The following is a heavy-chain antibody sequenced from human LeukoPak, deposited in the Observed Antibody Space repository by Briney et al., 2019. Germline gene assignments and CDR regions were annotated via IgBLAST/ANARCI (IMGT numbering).Heavy chain of an antibody. J-gene: IGHJ3*02. CDR2: IGGDSAST. D-gene: IGHD3-10*01. Sequence: GGSLRLSCAASGFGFEDYVMHWVRQVTGKGLEWVAFIGGDSASTYYADSLKGRFTISRDISYNSLYLQMDRLRIEDTALYYCVKDLIVGDYYSSDNYYLPDAFDIWGQGTMVTVSS. CDR1: GFGFEDYV. CDR3: VKDLIVGDYYSSDNYYLPDAFDI. V-gene: IGHV3-43*02.